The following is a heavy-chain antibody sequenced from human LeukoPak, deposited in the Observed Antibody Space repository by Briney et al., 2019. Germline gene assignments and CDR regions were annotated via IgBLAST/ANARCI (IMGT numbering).Heavy chain of an antibody. D-gene: IGHD3-10*01. J-gene: IGHJ4*02. CDR3: ARSSGGEGYFDY. Sequence: SETLSLTCTVSGGSISSYYWSWIRQPPGKGLEWIGYIYYSGSTNYNPSLKSRVTISVDTSKNQFSLKLSFVTAADTAVYYCARSSGGEGYFDYWGQGTLVTVSS. CDR1: GGSISSYY. CDR2: IYYSGST. V-gene: IGHV4-59*01.